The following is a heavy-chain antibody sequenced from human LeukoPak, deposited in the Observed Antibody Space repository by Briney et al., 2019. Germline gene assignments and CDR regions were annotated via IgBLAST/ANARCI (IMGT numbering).Heavy chain of an antibody. J-gene: IGHJ4*02. Sequence: TGGSLRLSCAASGFTFSSYEMNWVRQAPGKGLEWVSYISSSGSTIYYVDSVKGRFTISRDNAKNSLYLQMNSLRAEDTAVYYCARRYYYDSSGPNFDYWGQGTLVTVSS. CDR3: ARRYYYDSSGPNFDY. V-gene: IGHV3-48*03. CDR1: GFTFSSYE. CDR2: ISSSGSTI. D-gene: IGHD3-22*01.